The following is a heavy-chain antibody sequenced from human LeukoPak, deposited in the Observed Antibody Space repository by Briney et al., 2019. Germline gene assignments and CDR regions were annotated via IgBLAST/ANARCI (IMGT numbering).Heavy chain of an antibody. Sequence: GGSLRLSCAASGFTFNTYAMGWVRQAPGKGLEWVSSISGRADTSYYADSLRGRFTIARDNSNNTLVLHMNNLKAGDTALYFCSKGLGYCTSGVCRTPFDQWGQGILVTLSS. D-gene: IGHD2-8*01. CDR1: GFTFNTYA. CDR2: ISGRADTS. CDR3: SKGLGYCTSGVCRTPFDQ. V-gene: IGHV3-23*01. J-gene: IGHJ4*02.